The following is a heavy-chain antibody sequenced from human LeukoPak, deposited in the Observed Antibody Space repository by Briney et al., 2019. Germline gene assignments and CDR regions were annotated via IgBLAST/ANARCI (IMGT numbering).Heavy chain of an antibody. CDR3: ARDLARGDCSGGSCYGTFDY. J-gene: IGHJ4*02. Sequence: GGSLRLSCAASGFTFSSYAMHWVRQAPGKGLEWVSYISSSSSTIYYADSVKGRFTISRDNAKNSLYLQMNSLRAEDTAVYYCARDLARGDCSGGSCYGTFDYWGQGTLVTVSS. CDR2: ISSSSSTI. CDR1: GFTFSSYA. D-gene: IGHD2-15*01. V-gene: IGHV3-48*01.